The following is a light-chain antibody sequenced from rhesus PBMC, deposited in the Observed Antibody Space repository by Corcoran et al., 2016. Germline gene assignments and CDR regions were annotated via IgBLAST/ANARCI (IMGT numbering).Light chain of an antibody. Sequence: ETVVTQSPATLSLSPGERATLSCRASQSVGSYLAWYQPKPGQAPRLLIYGASSRATGIPDRFSGRGSGTDLALSISSLEPEDVGVYYCQQSSNLSWTVGQGTKVEIK. CDR2: GAS. CDR1: QSVGSY. CDR3: QQSSNLSWT. V-gene: IGKV3-24*04. J-gene: IGKJ1*01.